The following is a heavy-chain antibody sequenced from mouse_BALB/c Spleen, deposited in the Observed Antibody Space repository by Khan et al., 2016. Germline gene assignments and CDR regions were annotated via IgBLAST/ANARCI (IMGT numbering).Heavy chain of an antibody. D-gene: IGHD2-1*01. J-gene: IGHJ2*01. CDR1: GYTFTDHA. CDR3: KRSYGNPFDY. Sequence: QVQLKESDTELVKPGASVKISCKASGYTFTDHAIHWVKQRPEQGLEWIGYISPGNGAIKYNEKFKGKATLNADQSSSTAYMQLNSLTSEDSAVYFCKRSYGNPFDYWGQGTTLTVSS. CDR2: ISPGNGAI. V-gene: IGHV1S53*03.